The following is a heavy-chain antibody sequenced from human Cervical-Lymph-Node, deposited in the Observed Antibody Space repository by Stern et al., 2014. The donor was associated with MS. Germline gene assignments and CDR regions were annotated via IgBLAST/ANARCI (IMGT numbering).Heavy chain of an antibody. V-gene: IGHV5-51*03. CDR1: GYSFTSYW. CDR2: IFPGGSYT. CDR3: ARSVPADY. J-gene: IGHJ4*02. D-gene: IGHD2-2*01. Sequence: VQLVESGAEVKKPGESLKISCKGSGYSFTSYWIGWVRQMPGKGLEWMGIIFPGGSYTRYSPSFQGQVTISADKSNSTAYLHWGSLKASDTAMYYCARSVPADYWGQGTLVTVSS.